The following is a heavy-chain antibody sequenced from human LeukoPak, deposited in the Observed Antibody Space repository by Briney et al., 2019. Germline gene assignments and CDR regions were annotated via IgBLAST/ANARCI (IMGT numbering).Heavy chain of an antibody. V-gene: IGHV4-59*01. Sequence: SETLSLTCTVSGGSISSYHWSWIRQPPGKGLEWIGNICYSGVTTYNPSLKSRVTISLDTSKNQFSLKLSSVPAADTAVYFCARDPLYRDMDVWGQGTTVTVSS. CDR1: GGSISSYH. D-gene: IGHD1-26*01. J-gene: IGHJ6*02. CDR3: ARDPLYRDMDV. CDR2: ICYSGVT.